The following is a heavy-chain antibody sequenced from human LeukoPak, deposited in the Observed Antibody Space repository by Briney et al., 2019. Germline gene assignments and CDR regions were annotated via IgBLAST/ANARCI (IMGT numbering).Heavy chain of an antibody. CDR3: AKDRQWLIPKIFDY. V-gene: IGHV3-30*18. J-gene: IGHJ4*02. CDR2: ISYDGSNK. Sequence: GGSLRLSCAASGFTFSSYGMHWVRQAPGKGLEWVAVISYDGSNKYYADSVKGRFTISRDNSKNTLYLQMNSLRAEDTAVYYCAKDRQWLIPKIFDYWGQGTLVTVSS. CDR1: GFTFSSYG. D-gene: IGHD6-19*01.